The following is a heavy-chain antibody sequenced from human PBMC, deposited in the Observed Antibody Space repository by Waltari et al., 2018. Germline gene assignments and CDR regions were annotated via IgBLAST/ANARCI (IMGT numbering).Heavy chain of an antibody. V-gene: IGHV3-9*01. CDR2: ISWNSGSI. CDR3: AKEPTVTPSDI. D-gene: IGHD4-17*01. Sequence: EVQLVESGGGLVQHGRSLRLSCAASGFTFDDYAMHWVRQAPGKGLEWVSGISWNSGSIGYADSVKGRFTISRDNAKNSLYLQMNSLRAEDTALYYCAKEPTVTPSDIWGQGTMVTVSS. CDR1: GFTFDDYA. J-gene: IGHJ3*02.